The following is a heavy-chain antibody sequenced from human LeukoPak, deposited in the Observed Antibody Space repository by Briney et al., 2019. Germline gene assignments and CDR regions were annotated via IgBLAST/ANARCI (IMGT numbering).Heavy chain of an antibody. D-gene: IGHD2-15*01. Sequence: GGSLRLSCAASGFTLDDYGMSWVRQAPGKGLEWVSGLNWKGGSTGYADSVKGRFTISRDNAKNSLYLQMNSLRAEDTALYYCARWRYCSGGSCNPKTKYYFDYWGQGTLVTVSS. V-gene: IGHV3-20*04. J-gene: IGHJ4*02. CDR2: LNWKGGST. CDR1: GFTLDDYG. CDR3: ARWRYCSGGSCNPKTKYYFDY.